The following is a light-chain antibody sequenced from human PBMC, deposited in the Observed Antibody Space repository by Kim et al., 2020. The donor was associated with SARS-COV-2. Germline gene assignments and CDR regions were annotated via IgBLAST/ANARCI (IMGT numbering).Light chain of an antibody. CDR3: SSRDSNDNYV. J-gene: IGLJ1*01. CDR1: TLRSYY. V-gene: IGLV3-19*01. Sequence: SSELTQDPAVSVALGQTVRITCQGDTLRSYYATWFQQRPGQAPVLVIYGKNSRPSVIPDRFSGSSSGNTASLTITGAQAEDEADYYCSSRDSNDNYVFGP. CDR2: GKN.